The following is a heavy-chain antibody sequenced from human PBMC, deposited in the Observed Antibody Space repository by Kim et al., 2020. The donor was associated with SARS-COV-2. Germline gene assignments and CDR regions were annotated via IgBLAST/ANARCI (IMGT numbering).Heavy chain of an antibody. CDR1: GGSISSGGYY. D-gene: IGHD3-10*01. J-gene: IGHJ4*02. Sequence: SETLSLTCTVSGGSISSGGYYWSWIRQHPGKGLEWIGYIYYSGSTYYNPSLKSRVTISVDTSKNQFSLKLSSVTAADTAVYYCASHTGPGGAFDYWGQGTLVTVSS. CDR3: ASHTGPGGAFDY. CDR2: IYYSGST. V-gene: IGHV4-31*03.